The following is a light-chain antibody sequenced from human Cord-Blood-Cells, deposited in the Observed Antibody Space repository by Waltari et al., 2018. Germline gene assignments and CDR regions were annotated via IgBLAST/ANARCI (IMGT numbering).Light chain of an antibody. CDR1: SSDVGSFNL. J-gene: IGLJ3*02. CDR3: CSYAGSSTWV. V-gene: IGLV2-23*01. CDR2: EGS. Sequence: QSALTQPASVSGSPGQLITTSCTGTSSDVGSFNLVPWYQQHPGKAPKLMIYEGSKRPSGVSNRFSGSKSGNTASLTISGLQAEDEADYYCCSYAGSSTWVFGGGTKLTVL.